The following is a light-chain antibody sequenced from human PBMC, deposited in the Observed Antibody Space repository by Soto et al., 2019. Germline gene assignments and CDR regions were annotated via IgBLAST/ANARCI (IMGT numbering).Light chain of an antibody. CDR2: GTS. CDR3: RHYGSSPPMYT. V-gene: IGKV3-20*01. J-gene: IGKJ2*01. Sequence: DIVLMQSPGTLSLFPGERASLSCRASQSVNNIYLAWYQQKPGQAPRLLIYGTSSRATAIPDRFSGSGSGTDFTLTISRLEPEDFAVYYCRHYGSSPPMYTFGQGTKLEIK. CDR1: QSVNNIY.